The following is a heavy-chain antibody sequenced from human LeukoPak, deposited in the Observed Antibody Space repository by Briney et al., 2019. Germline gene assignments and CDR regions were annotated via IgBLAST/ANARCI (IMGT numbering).Heavy chain of an antibody. D-gene: IGHD1-26*01. Sequence: GESLKISCATSGYNFPRHWIGWVRQMPGKGLEYVGVIFPDDSDTRYSPSSEGHVTISADTSINTAYLQWRSLKASDTAMYYCARHSGTYYVGTFDIWGQGTMVTVSS. CDR1: GYNFPRHW. CDR2: IFPDDSDT. J-gene: IGHJ3*02. CDR3: ARHSGTYYVGTFDI. V-gene: IGHV5-51*01.